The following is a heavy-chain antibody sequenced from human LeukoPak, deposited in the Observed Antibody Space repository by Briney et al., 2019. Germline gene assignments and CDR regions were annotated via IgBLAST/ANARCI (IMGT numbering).Heavy chain of an antibody. CDR3: ARRKGYDFWSGYPNYFDY. J-gene: IGHJ4*02. V-gene: IGHV4-61*01. CDR2: IYYSGST. Sequence: SETLSLTCTVSGGSVSSGSYYWSWIRQPPGKGPEWIGYIYYSGSTNYNPSLKSRVTISVDTSKNQFSLKLSSVTAADTAVYYCARRKGYDFWSGYPNYFDYWGQGTLVTVSS. CDR1: GGSVSSGSYY. D-gene: IGHD3-3*01.